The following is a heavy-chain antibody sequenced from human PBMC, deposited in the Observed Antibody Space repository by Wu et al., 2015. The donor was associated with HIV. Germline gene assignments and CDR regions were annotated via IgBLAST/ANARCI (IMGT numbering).Heavy chain of an antibody. Sequence: QVQLVQSGAEVKEPGSSVKVSCKASGGTFSSDAVSWVRQAPGQGLEWMGKIIPVFDTTKYAQKFQSRLTITADESTSTVFMELSSLKSDDTAVYYCATSYYGSGSYPTFYYYYAMDVWAKGPRSPSP. CDR1: GGTFSSDA. CDR3: ATSYYGSGSYPTFYYYYAMDV. J-gene: IGHJ6*02. V-gene: IGHV1-69*13. D-gene: IGHD3-10*01. CDR2: IIPVFDTT.